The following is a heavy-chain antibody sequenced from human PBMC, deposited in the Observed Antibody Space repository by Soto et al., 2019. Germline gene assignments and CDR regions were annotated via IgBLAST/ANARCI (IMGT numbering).Heavy chain of an antibody. Sequence: QVQLQESGPGLVKPSQTLSLTCTVSGGSISSGGYYWSWIRQHPGKGREWIGDIYYSGSTYYDPSLKRRVTISVDTSKNQFSLKLSSVTAADTAVYYCARWTGYPYYFDYWGQGALVTVSS. CDR2: IYYSGST. D-gene: IGHD3-9*01. V-gene: IGHV4-31*03. CDR1: GGSISSGGYY. CDR3: ARWTGYPYYFDY. J-gene: IGHJ4*02.